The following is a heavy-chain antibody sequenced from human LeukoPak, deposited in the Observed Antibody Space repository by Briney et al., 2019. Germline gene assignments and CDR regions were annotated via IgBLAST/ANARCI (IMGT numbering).Heavy chain of an antibody. CDR3: ARGHHYYDSSGYLDY. J-gene: IGHJ4*02. V-gene: IGHV4-31*03. Sequence: SETLSLTCTVSGGSISSGGYYWSWIRQHPGKGLEWIGYIYYSGSTYYNPSLKSRVTISVDTSKNQFSLKLSSVTAADTAVYYCARGHHYYDSSGYLDYWGQGTLVTVSS. CDR1: GGSISSGGYY. D-gene: IGHD3-22*01. CDR2: IYYSGST.